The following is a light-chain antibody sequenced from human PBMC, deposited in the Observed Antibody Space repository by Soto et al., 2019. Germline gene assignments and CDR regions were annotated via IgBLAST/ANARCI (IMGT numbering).Light chain of an antibody. CDR3: MQALQTPSIT. CDR1: QSLLHSNGYNY. Sequence: DIVMTQSPLSLPVTPGEPASISCRSSQSLLHSNGYNYLDWYLQKPGQSPQVLIYLGSYRASGVPDRFSGGGSGTDFTLKISRVEPEDVGVYYCMQALQTPSITFGQGTRLEIK. CDR2: LGS. V-gene: IGKV2-28*01. J-gene: IGKJ5*01.